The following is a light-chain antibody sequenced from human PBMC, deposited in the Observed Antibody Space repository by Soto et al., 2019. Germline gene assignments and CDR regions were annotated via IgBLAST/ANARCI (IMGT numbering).Light chain of an antibody. J-gene: IGLJ3*02. CDR3: QTWATGIRV. V-gene: IGLV4-69*01. CDR1: SGHSIFA. CDR2: VNGDGSH. Sequence: QPVLTQSPSASASLGASVKLTCTLSSGHSIFAIAWHQQQPEKGPRYLMKVNGDGSHNKGDGIPDRFSGSSSGAERYLTISSLQSEDEADYYCQTWATGIRVFGGGTKVTV.